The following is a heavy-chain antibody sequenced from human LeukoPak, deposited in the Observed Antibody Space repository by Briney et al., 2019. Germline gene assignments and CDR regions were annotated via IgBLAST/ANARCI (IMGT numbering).Heavy chain of an antibody. D-gene: IGHD2-2*01. J-gene: IGHJ4*02. CDR1: GFTFSDHW. Sequence: TGGSLRLSCAASGFTFSDHWMHWVRQVPGKGLVWVSRIKTDGSWTNDADSVKGRFTISRDNAENTLYLQMNSLRVEDTAVYYCVSFYETYWGRGTLVTVSS. CDR3: VSFYETY. V-gene: IGHV3-74*01. CDR2: IKTDGSWT.